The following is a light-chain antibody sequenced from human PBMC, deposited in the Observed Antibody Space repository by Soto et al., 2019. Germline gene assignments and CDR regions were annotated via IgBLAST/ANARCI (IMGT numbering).Light chain of an antibody. Sequence: DIQMTQSPSSVSASVGDRVTITCRASQGIGIWLAWYQQKPGKAPELLIYAASTLQRGVPSRFSGSGSATAFTLTISSLQTEDFATYYCQQANTFPLTFGGGTKVELK. CDR1: QGIGIW. J-gene: IGKJ4*01. CDR3: QQANTFPLT. CDR2: AAS. V-gene: IGKV1D-12*01.